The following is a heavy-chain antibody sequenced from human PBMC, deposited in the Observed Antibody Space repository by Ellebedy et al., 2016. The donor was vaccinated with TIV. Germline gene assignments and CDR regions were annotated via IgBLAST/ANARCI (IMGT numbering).Heavy chain of an antibody. CDR3: ARGQVAGIGYYYYYGMDV. D-gene: IGHD6-19*01. CDR2: INHSGST. CDR1: GGSFSGYY. Sequence: GSLRLXCAVYGGSFSGYYWSWIRQPPGKGLEWIGEINHSGSTNYNPSLKSRVTISVDTSKNQFSLKLSSVTAADTAVYYCARGQVAGIGYYYYYGMDVWGQGTTVTVSS. V-gene: IGHV4-34*01. J-gene: IGHJ6*02.